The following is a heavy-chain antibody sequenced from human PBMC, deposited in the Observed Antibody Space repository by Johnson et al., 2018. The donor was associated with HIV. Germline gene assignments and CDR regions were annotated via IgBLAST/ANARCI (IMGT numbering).Heavy chain of an antibody. CDR2: ISFDGNLK. CDR1: GLSFSNFG. V-gene: IGHV3-33*08. CDR3: ARGGSDVFDI. Sequence: QVKLVESGGGVVQPGQSLTLSCVASGLSFSNFGIHWVRQAPGKGPAWVAVISFDGNLKKYADSVKGRFTISRDNAKNSLYLQMNSLRADDTAVYYCARGGSDVFDIWGRGTMVTVSS. J-gene: IGHJ3*02. D-gene: IGHD3-16*01.